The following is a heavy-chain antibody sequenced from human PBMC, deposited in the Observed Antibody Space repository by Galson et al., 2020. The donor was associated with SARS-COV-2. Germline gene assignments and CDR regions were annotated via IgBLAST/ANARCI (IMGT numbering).Heavy chain of an antibody. CDR2: MIYRGST. CDR3: ARDYRGRFDS. Sequence: SETLSLTCTVSGDSISSYYWSWIRQPPGKGLEWIGSMIYRGSTNNNPPLTNRVTISVDTSKSQFSLNLNSVTAADTAVYYCARDYRGRFDSWGQGALVTVSS. D-gene: IGHD1-26*01. V-gene: IGHV4-59*01. CDR1: GDSISSYY. J-gene: IGHJ4*02.